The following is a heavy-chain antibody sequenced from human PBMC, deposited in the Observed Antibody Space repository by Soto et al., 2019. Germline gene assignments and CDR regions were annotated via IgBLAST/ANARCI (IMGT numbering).Heavy chain of an antibody. CDR2: ITRDGYNK. CDR1: GFIFKNYA. J-gene: IGHJ4*02. D-gene: IGHD6-6*01. V-gene: IGHV3-30*04. Sequence: QVQLVVSGGGVVQPGRSLRLSCAGSGFIFKNYALNWVRQAPGKGLEWMASITRDGYNKYYADSVKGRFTISRDNSRDTLSLQMTALTIEDSSVYYCTKSSGGSSSVGMDYWGQGTRVTVSS. CDR3: TKSSGGSSSVGMDY.